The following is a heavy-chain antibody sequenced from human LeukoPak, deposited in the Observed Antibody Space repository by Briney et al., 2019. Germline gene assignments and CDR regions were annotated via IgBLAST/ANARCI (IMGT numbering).Heavy chain of an antibody. V-gene: IGHV3-73*01. CDR2: IRSKANSYAT. J-gene: IGHJ4*02. Sequence: HPGGSLKLSCAASGFTFSGSAMHWVRQASGKGLEWVGRIRSKANSYATAYAASVKGRFTISRDDSKNTAYLQMNSLRAEDTAMYYCAKSSGYSYGLNYWGQGTLVTVSS. CDR1: GFTFSGSA. D-gene: IGHD5-18*01. CDR3: AKSSGYSYGLNY.